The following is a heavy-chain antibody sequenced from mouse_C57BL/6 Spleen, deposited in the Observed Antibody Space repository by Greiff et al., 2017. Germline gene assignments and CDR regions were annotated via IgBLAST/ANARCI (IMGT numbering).Heavy chain of an antibody. CDR1: GYAFSSYW. Sequence: QVQLQQSGPELVKPGASVKISCKASGYAFSSYWMNWVKQRPGKGLGWIGRIYPGDGDTNYNGKFKGKATLTADKSSSTAYMQLSSLTAEDSAVYCGARGQLRLSSWFAYWGQGTLVTVSA. D-gene: IGHD3-2*02. CDR2: IYPGDGDT. V-gene: IGHV1-82*01. J-gene: IGHJ3*01. CDR3: ARGQLRLSSWFAY.